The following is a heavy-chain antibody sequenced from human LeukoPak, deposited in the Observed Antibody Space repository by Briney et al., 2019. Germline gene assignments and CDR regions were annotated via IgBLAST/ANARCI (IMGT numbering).Heavy chain of an antibody. CDR2: IEPDGSEK. CDR3: TRGGHSSSMFWDF. V-gene: IGHV3-7*01. CDR1: GFTFSPYW. Sequence: GGSLRLSCATSGFTFSPYWMTWVRQTPGKGPEWVANIEPDGSEKYYMDSVEGRFTISRDNAKNSLYLQMNSLRVEDTAVYYCTRGGHSSSMFWDFWGQGTLVTVSS. D-gene: IGHD6-6*01. J-gene: IGHJ4*02.